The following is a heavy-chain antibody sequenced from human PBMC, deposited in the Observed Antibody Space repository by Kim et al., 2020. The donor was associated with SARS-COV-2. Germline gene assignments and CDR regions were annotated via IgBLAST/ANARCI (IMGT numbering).Heavy chain of an antibody. CDR2: IYYSGST. D-gene: IGHD2-21*02. V-gene: IGHV4-31*03. Sequence: SETLSLTCTVSGGSISSGGYYWSWIRQHPGKGLEWIGYIYYSGSTYYNPSLKSRVTISVDTSKNQFSLNLSSVTAADTAVYYCAREAIVVVTAIPEGGMDVWGQGTTVTVSS. CDR1: GGSISSGGYY. J-gene: IGHJ6*02. CDR3: AREAIVVVTAIPEGGMDV.